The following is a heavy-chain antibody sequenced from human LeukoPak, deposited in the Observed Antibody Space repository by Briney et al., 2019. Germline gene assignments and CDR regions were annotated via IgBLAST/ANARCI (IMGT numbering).Heavy chain of an antibody. D-gene: IGHD6-19*01. CDR1: GYSFTSYW. CDR2: IYPGDSDT. CDR3: ARLEAVASTKGNFDY. Sequence: GESLKISCKGSGYSFTSYWIGWVRQMPGKGLEWMGIIYPGDSDTRYSPSFQGQVTISADKSISTAYLQWSSLKASDTAMYYCARLEAVASTKGNFDYWGQGTLVTVSS. V-gene: IGHV5-51*01. J-gene: IGHJ4*02.